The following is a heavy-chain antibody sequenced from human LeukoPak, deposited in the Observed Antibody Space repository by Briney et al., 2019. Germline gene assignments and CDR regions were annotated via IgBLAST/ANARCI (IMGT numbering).Heavy chain of an antibody. CDR1: GFTFSSYA. D-gene: IGHD4/OR15-4a*01. V-gene: IGHV3-30*04. J-gene: IGHJ4*02. CDR2: VAYGGINR. Sequence: GGSLRLSCAASGFTFSSYAMHWVRQAPGKGLEWVAVVAYGGINRYYAESVKGRFTISRDNSKNTLYLQMNSLRAEDTAVYYCASVDDNYGVFFDYWGQGTLVTVSS. CDR3: ASVDDNYGVFFDY.